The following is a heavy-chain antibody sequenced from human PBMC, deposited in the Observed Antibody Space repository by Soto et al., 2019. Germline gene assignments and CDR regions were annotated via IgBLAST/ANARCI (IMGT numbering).Heavy chain of an antibody. CDR3: GEGGGHRARINICGMDV. CDR2: ISGNSGGT. J-gene: IGHJ6*02. D-gene: IGHD2-15*01. CDR1: GYPFTNYG. V-gene: IGHV1-18*01. Sequence: QLQLVQSGVEVKKPGASVRVSCKASGYPFTNYGINWVRQAPGQGLEWMGWISGNSGGTNYGTKCRDRFTTAKDTSTKPGYRELRSLRPDDTPVYYCGEGGGHRARINICGMDVWAQGTTVPVSS.